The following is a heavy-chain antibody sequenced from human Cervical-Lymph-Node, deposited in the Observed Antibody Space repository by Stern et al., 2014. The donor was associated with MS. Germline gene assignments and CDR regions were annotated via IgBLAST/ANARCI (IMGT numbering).Heavy chain of an antibody. V-gene: IGHV1-2*02. CDR2: IDPKSGGI. CDR1: GYTFTDYH. D-gene: IGHD3-16*02. CDR3: ARDKSSYPDY. J-gene: IGHJ4*02. Sequence: QVQLLQPGAEVKKSGASVKVSCEASGYTFTDYHIHWARQAPGQGLEWMGWIDPKSGGITYAQTFQGRVTLTSDTSIGTAYMELSSLTSDDTAVYFCARDKSSYPDYWGQGTPVTISS.